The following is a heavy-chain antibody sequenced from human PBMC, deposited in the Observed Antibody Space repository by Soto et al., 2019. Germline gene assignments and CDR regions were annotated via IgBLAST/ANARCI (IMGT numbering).Heavy chain of an antibody. J-gene: IGHJ4*02. D-gene: IGHD3-22*01. Sequence: EVQLLESGGGLVQPGGSLRLYCTASGFTFSTYGMSWVRQAPGKGLEWVSSLSGDGTTTYYIDSVKGRFTISRDNSRNTLSLQMNSLRTEDTAVYYCAKYISFDTSAYNYWGQGILVTVSS. CDR2: LSGDGTTT. CDR1: GFTFSTYG. CDR3: AKYISFDTSAYNY. V-gene: IGHV3-23*01.